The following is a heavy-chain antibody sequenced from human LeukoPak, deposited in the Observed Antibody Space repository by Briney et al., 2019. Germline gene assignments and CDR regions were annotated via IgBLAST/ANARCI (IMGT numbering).Heavy chain of an antibody. CDR3: ARSYGGAPRPLIDY. J-gene: IGHJ4*02. CDR1: GYTFTSYG. CDR2: ISAYNGNT. V-gene: IGHV1-18*01. D-gene: IGHD3-10*01. Sequence: ASVKVSCKASGYTFTSYGISWVRQAPGQGLEWMGWISAYNGNTNYALKLQGRVTMTTDTSTSTAYMELRSLRSDDTAVYYCARSYGGAPRPLIDYWGQGTLVTVSS.